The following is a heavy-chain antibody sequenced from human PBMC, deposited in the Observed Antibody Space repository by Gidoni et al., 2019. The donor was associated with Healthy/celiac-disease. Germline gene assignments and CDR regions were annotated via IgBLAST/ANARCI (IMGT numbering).Heavy chain of an antibody. D-gene: IGHD4-17*01. J-gene: IGHJ3*02. CDR3: AKSRDYGDYVDAFDI. CDR2: ISGNIGSI. V-gene: IGHV3-9*01. Sequence: EVQLVESGGVLVQPGRSLRLSCADSGFTFDDSAMHWVRQAPGKGLECVSGISGNIGSIGYAYSVKGRFTISRDNAKNSLYLQMNSLRAEDTALYYCAKSRDYGDYVDAFDIWGQGTMVTVSS. CDR1: GFTFDDSA.